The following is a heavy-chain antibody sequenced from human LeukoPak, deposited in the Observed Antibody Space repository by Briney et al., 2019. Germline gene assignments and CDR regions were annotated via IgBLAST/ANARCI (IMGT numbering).Heavy chain of an antibody. CDR3: ARAGGYSYGQPFDY. Sequence: SETLSLTCAVYGGSFSGYYWSWIRQPPGKGLEWIGEINHSGSTNYNPSLKSRVTISVDTSKNQFSLKLSSVTAADTAVYYCARAGGYSYGQPFDYWGQGTLVTVSS. D-gene: IGHD5-18*01. CDR1: GGSFSGYY. CDR2: INHSGST. V-gene: IGHV4-34*01. J-gene: IGHJ4*02.